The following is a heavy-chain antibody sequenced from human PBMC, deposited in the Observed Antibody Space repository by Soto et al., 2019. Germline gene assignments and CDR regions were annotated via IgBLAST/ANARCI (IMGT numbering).Heavy chain of an antibody. J-gene: IGHJ4*02. CDR3: AHDDVAQQGFDS. CDR2: ISAYNGNT. V-gene: IGHV1-18*01. CDR1: GYTFTSYG. D-gene: IGHD5-12*01. Sequence: ASVKVSCKASGYTFTSYGISWVRQAPGQGLEWMGWISAYNGNTNYAQKLQGRVTMTTDTSTSTAYMELRSLRSDDTATYYCAHDDVAQQGFDSWGQGTLVTVSS.